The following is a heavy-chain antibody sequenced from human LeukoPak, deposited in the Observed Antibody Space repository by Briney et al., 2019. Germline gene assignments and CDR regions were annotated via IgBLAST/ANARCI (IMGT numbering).Heavy chain of an antibody. D-gene: IGHD2-15*01. J-gene: IGHJ3*02. V-gene: IGHV3-9*01. CDR1: GFTFDDYA. CDR2: ISWNSGSI. CDR3: AKALGPGDCSGGSCYSDAFDI. Sequence: GGSLRLSCAASGFTFDDYAMHWVRQAPGKGLEWVSGISWNSGSIGYADSVKARFTISRDNAKNSLYLQMNSLRAEDTALNYCAKALGPGDCSGGSCYSDAFDIWGQGTMVTVSS.